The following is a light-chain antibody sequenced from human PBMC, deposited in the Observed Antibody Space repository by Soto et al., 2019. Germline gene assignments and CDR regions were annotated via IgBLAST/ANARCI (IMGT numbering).Light chain of an antibody. CDR1: SSDVGGYKY. J-gene: IGLJ3*02. V-gene: IGLV2-14*01. Sequence: QSALTQPASVSGSPGQSITLSCTGTSSDVGGYKYVSWYQQHSGNAPKVLIYDVSNRPLGVSNRFSGSKSGNTASLTISGLQAEDEADYYCSSYTSSNTWVFGGGTKLTVL. CDR3: SSYTSSNTWV. CDR2: DVS.